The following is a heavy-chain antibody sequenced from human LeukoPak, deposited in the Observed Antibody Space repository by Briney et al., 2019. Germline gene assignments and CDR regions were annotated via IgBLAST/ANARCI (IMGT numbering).Heavy chain of an antibody. D-gene: IGHD7-27*01. V-gene: IGHV3-23*01. CDR2: ISGSGGTT. Sequence: GGSLRLSCAASRFIFSNYAMRWVRQAPRKGLEWVSVISGSGGTTYYAGSVKGRFAISRDNSNNTLYLQMSSLRAEDTAVYYCAKSTLGTYYFDYWGQGTLVTVSS. CDR1: RFIFSNYA. J-gene: IGHJ4*02. CDR3: AKSTLGTYYFDY.